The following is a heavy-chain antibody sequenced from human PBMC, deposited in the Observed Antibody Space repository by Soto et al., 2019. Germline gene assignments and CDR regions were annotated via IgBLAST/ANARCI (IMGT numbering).Heavy chain of an antibody. CDR1: GYTFTSYG. J-gene: IGHJ4*02. Sequence: ASMKVSCKASGYTFTSYGISWVRQAPGQGLEWMGWISAYNGNTNYAQKLQGRVTMTTDTSTSTAYMELRSLRSDDTAVYYCARDYGPGYSSGWYWVYWGQGTLVTVSS. CDR2: ISAYNGNT. D-gene: IGHD6-19*01. CDR3: ARDYGPGYSSGWYWVY. V-gene: IGHV1-18*01.